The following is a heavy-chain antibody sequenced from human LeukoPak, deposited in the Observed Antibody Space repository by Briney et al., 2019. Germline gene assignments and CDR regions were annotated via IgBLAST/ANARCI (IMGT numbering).Heavy chain of an antibody. Sequence: GASVTVSCTASGYTFTSYGISWVRQAPGQGLEWMGRISAYNGNTNYAQKLQGRVTMTTDTSTSTAYMELRSLRSDDTAVYYCARDRCSSTSCPREVGFDYWGQGTLVTVSS. J-gene: IGHJ4*02. D-gene: IGHD2-2*01. CDR2: ISAYNGNT. V-gene: IGHV1-18*01. CDR3: ARDRCSSTSCPREVGFDY. CDR1: GYTFTSYG.